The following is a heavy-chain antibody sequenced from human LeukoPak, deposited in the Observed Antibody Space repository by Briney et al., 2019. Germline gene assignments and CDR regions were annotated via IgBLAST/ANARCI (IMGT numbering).Heavy chain of an antibody. Sequence: PGGSLRLSCAASGFTFSSYAMLWVRQAPGKGLEGVAVISYDGSNKYYADSVKGRFTISRDNSKNTLYLQMNSLRAEDTAVYYCAREVLSYGDYVPMPDYWGQGTLVTVSS. CDR1: GFTFSSYA. V-gene: IGHV3-30-3*01. J-gene: IGHJ4*02. CDR2: ISYDGSNK. D-gene: IGHD4-17*01. CDR3: AREVLSYGDYVPMPDY.